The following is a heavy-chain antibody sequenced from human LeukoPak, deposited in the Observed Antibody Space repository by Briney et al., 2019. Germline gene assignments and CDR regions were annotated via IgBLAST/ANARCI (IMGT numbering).Heavy chain of an antibody. J-gene: IGHJ4*02. D-gene: IGHD6-6*01. V-gene: IGHV3-21*01. CDR3: ARGGAARPDF. CDR1: GFTFSSYS. CDR2: VSSSSSYI. Sequence: GGSLRLSCAASGFTFSSYSMNWVRQAPGKGLEWVSSVSSSSSYIYYADSVKGRFTISRDNAKNSLYLQMNSLRVEDTAVYYCARGGAARPDFWGQGTLVTVSS.